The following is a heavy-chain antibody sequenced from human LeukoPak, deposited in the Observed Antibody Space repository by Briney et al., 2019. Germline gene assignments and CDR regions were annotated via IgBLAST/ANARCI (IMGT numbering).Heavy chain of an antibody. J-gene: IGHJ6*03. Sequence: GGSLRLSCAASGFTVSSNYMSWVRQAPGKGLEWVSVTYSGGSTYYADSVKGRFTISRDNSKNTLYLRMNSLRAEDTAVYYCARGIEVGSGYMDVWGKGTTVTISS. CDR3: ARGIEVGSGYMDV. D-gene: IGHD3-22*01. CDR2: TYSGGST. V-gene: IGHV3-66*01. CDR1: GFTVSSNY.